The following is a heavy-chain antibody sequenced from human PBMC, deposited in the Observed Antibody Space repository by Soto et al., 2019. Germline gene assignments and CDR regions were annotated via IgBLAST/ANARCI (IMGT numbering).Heavy chain of an antibody. CDR2: INSDGSST. CDR1: GFTFSNYF. J-gene: IGHJ6*02. V-gene: IGHV3-74*01. Sequence: GGSLRLSYAASGFTFSNYFMHWVRQGPGKGLVWVSRINSDGSSTSYADSVKGRFTISRDNAKNTLYLQMNSLRAEDTAVYYCTRGNYYGMDVWGQGTTVTVSS. CDR3: TRGNYYGMDV.